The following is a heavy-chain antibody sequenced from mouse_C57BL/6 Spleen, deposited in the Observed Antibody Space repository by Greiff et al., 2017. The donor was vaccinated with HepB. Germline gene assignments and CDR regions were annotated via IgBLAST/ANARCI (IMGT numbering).Heavy chain of an antibody. CDR3: ARGDSSGFDY. CDR1: GFTFSDYY. Sequence: EVKLVESEGGLVQPGSSMKLSCTASGFTFSDYYMAWVRQVPEKGLEWVANINYDGSSTYYLDSLKSRFIISRDNAKNILYLQMSSLKSEDTATYYCARGDSSGFDYWGQGTTLTVSS. CDR2: INYDGSST. V-gene: IGHV5-16*01. D-gene: IGHD3-2*02. J-gene: IGHJ2*01.